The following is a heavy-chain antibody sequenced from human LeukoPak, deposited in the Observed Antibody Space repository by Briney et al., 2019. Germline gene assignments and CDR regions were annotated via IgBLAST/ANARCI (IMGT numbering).Heavy chain of an antibody. Sequence: SGTLSLTCAVYGGSVTGFSWSWIRQSPVKGLESIGEINHSGGTKYAPSLQSRVTLSLDTSKNQFSLTLTSVTAADTAVYYCVRGRNVKWVPGVGGNPRASRYYYYMDVWGKGTTVTVSS. J-gene: IGHJ6*03. CDR3: VRGRNVKWVPGVGGNPRASRYYYYMDV. D-gene: IGHD4-23*01. V-gene: IGHV4-34*01. CDR2: INHSGGT. CDR1: GGSVTGFS.